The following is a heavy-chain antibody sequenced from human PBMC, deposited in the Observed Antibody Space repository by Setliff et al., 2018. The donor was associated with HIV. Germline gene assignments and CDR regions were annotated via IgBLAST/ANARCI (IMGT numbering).Heavy chain of an antibody. J-gene: IGHJ5*02. CDR3: ARSRTILSFDP. Sequence: TLSLTCTVSGGSISSGSYYWTWMRQSAGKGLEWIGRVYASGTTNYNPSLKSRATISMDSSQNQFSLNLTSVTAADTAVYYCARSRTILSFDPWGQGAQVTVSS. V-gene: IGHV4-61*02. CDR1: GGSISSGSYY. CDR2: VYASGTT. D-gene: IGHD2-15*01.